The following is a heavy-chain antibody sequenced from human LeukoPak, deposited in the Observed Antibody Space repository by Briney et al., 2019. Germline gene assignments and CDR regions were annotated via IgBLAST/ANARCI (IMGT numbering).Heavy chain of an antibody. CDR1: GGSFSGYY. Sequence: SETLSLTCAVYGGSFSGYYWRWIRQPPGRGLEWVGEINHSGGTNYNTSLTSRVTLSVDTSKNQFSLKLSSVTAADTAVYYCARGGRQQQLVLSFVDYWGQGTLVTVSS. J-gene: IGHJ4*02. V-gene: IGHV4-34*01. CDR3: ARGGRQQQLVLSFVDY. CDR2: INHSGGT. D-gene: IGHD6-13*01.